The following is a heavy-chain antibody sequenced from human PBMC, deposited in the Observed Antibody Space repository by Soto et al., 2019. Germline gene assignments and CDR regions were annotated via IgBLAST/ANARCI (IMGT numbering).Heavy chain of an antibody. Sequence: QVQLVQSGPEVKKPGASVKVSCKTSGYIFNRYDISWVRQAPGQGLEWMGWISPYNGNTNYPRKLQGRVTMTTDTSTSTAYMELRSLRVDDTAVYYCARSQFHIRGGFDPWGQGTLVTVSS. CDR2: ISPYNGNT. J-gene: IGHJ5*02. CDR1: GYIFNRYD. CDR3: ARSQFHIRGGFDP. D-gene: IGHD3-10*01. V-gene: IGHV1-18*01.